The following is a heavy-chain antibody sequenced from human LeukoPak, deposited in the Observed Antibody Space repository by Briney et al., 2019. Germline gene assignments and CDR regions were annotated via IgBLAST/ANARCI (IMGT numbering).Heavy chain of an antibody. Sequence: PGGSLRLSCAASGFSFSDYDIHWVRLAPGKGLEWVTFIRYDGSNTYAESVKGRFTISRDNAKNSLYLQMNSLRAEDTAVYYCARAVRSFYYDILTGYYTGPQAAFDIWGQGTMVTVSS. CDR2: IRYDGSNT. V-gene: IGHV3-30*02. J-gene: IGHJ3*02. CDR1: GFSFSDYD. CDR3: ARAVRSFYYDILTGYYTGPQAAFDI. D-gene: IGHD3-9*01.